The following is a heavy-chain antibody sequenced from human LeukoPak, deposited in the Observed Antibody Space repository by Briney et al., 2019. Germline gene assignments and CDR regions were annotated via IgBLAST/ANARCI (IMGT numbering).Heavy chain of an antibody. J-gene: IGHJ4*02. CDR3: AKRGVVIRVFLVGFHKEAYYFDS. V-gene: IGHV3-23*01. Sequence: PGGSLRLSCAVSGITLSNYGMSWVRQAPGKGLEWVAGLSGSCGGTNYADSVQGRFTISRDNPKNTLYLQMNRLRAEDTAVYFCAKRGVVIRVFLVGFHKEAYYFDSWGQGALVTVSS. CDR2: LSGSCGGT. D-gene: IGHD3-10*01. CDR1: GITLSNYG.